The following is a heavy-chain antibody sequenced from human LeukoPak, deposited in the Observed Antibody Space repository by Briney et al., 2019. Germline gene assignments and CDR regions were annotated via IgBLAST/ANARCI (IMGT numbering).Heavy chain of an antibody. CDR3: ARLTIFGVVRGAFDI. CDR2: IYYSGST. Sequence: SETLSLTCTVSGGSISSGDYYWSWIRQPPGKGLEWIGYIYYSGSTYYNPSLKSRVTISVDTSKNQFSLKLSSVTAADTAVYYCARLTIFGVVRGAFDIWGQGTMVTVSS. CDR1: GGSISSGDYY. J-gene: IGHJ3*02. D-gene: IGHD3-3*01. V-gene: IGHV4-30-4*02.